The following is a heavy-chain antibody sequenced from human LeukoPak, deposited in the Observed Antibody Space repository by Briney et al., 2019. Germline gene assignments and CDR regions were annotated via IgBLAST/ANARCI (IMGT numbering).Heavy chain of an antibody. V-gene: IGHV3-9*01. CDR3: AKDRRYVYSSSYGWFDP. CDR1: GFTFDDYA. CDR2: ISWNSGSI. Sequence: PGRSLRLSCAASGFTFDDYAMHWVRQAPGKGLEWVSGISWNSGSIGYADSVKGRFTISRDNAKNSLYLQMNSLRAEDTALYYCAKDRRYVYSSSYGWFDPWGQGTLVTVSS. D-gene: IGHD6-6*01. J-gene: IGHJ5*02.